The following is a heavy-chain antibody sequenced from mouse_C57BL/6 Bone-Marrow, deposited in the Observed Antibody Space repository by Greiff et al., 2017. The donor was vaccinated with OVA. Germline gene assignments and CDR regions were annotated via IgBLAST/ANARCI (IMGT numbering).Heavy chain of an antibody. V-gene: IGHV1-18*01. D-gene: IGHD3-2*02. CDR2: INPNNGGT. CDR3: ARRGYGVDWFAY. CDR1: GYTFTDYN. J-gene: IGHJ3*01. Sequence: VQLQQSGPELVKPGASVKIPCKASGYTFTDYNMDWVKQSHGKSLEWIGDINPNNGGTIYNQKFKGKATLTVDKSSSTDYMALRSLTSEDTAVYYCARRGYGVDWFAYWGQGTLVTVSA.